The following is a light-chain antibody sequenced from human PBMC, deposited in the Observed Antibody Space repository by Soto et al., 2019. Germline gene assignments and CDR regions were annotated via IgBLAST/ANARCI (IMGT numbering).Light chain of an antibody. CDR2: GAS. V-gene: IGKV3-15*01. Sequence: ERVMTQSPATLSVSPGERATLSGRASQSVSSNLDWYQQKPGQAPRLLIYGASTRATDIPARFSGSGSGTEFTLTISSLQSEDFALYYCQQYYNWPLVTFGGGTKVEIK. CDR3: QQYYNWPLVT. J-gene: IGKJ4*01. CDR1: QSVSSN.